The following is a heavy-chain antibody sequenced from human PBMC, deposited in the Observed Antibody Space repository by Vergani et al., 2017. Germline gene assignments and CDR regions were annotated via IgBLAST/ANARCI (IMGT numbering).Heavy chain of an antibody. V-gene: IGHV4-59*01. J-gene: IGHJ4*02. D-gene: IGHD6-6*01. CDR3: ASEGDSSSSFDY. CDR1: GGSISCYY. CDR2: IYYSGST. Sequence: QVQLQESGPGLVKPSETLSLTCTVSGGSISCYYWSWIRQPPGKGLEWIGYIYYSGSTNYNPSLKSRVTISVDTSKNQFSLKRSSVTAADTPVYDCASEGDSSSSFDYWGQGTLVTVSS.